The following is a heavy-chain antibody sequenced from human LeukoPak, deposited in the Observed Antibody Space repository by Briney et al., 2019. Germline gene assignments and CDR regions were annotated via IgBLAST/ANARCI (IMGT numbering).Heavy chain of an antibody. CDR1: GYTFTGYY. CDR3: ARSGVDWLFGWFDP. J-gene: IGHJ5*02. CDR2: INPSGGT. Sequence: ASVKVSCKASGYTFTGYYLHWVRQAPGQGLEWMGWINPSGGTNYAQKLQGRVTMTTDTSTSTAYMELRSLRSDDTAVYYCARSGVDWLFGWFDPWGQGTLVTVSS. D-gene: IGHD3-9*01. V-gene: IGHV1-2*02.